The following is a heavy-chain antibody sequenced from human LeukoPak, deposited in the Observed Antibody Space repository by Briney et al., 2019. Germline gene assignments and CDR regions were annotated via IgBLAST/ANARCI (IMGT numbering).Heavy chain of an antibody. D-gene: IGHD2-15*01. CDR3: ARGPIVVVVAATRYYYMDV. J-gene: IGHJ6*03. V-gene: IGHV1-69*01. CDR2: IIPIFGTA. Sequence: SVKVSCKASGGTFSSYAISSVRQAPGQGLEWMGGIIPIFGTANYAQKFQGRVTITADESTSTAYKELSSLRSEDTAVYYCARGPIVVVVAATRYYYMDVWGKGTTVTVSS. CDR1: GGTFSSYA.